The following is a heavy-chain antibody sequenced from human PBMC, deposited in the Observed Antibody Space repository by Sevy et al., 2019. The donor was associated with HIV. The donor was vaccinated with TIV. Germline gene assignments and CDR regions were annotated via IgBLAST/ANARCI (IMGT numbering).Heavy chain of an antibody. V-gene: IGHV4-34*01. CDR3: ARGQWEHPF. CDR1: GGSLSGYY. CDR2: IMPSGIT. D-gene: IGHD1-26*01. Sequence: SETLSLTCAVYGGSLSGYYWSWIRQPPGKGLEWFGEIMPSGITNYNPSLKSRVSISIDTSKNQFSLKVNSVTAADTAIYYCARGQWEHPFWGQGTQVTVSS. J-gene: IGHJ4*02.